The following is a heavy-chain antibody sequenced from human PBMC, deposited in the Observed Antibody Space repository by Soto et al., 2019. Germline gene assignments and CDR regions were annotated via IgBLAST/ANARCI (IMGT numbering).Heavy chain of an antibody. Sequence: QVQLVQSGAEVKKPGASVKVSCKASGYTFTSYDINWVRQATGQGLEWMGWMNPNSGNTGYAQKFQGRVTMTRNTSISTAYMELSSLRSEDTAVHYCARALYCSGGSCYFGFRFDPWGQGTLVTVSS. J-gene: IGHJ5*02. CDR2: MNPNSGNT. CDR1: GYTFTSYD. D-gene: IGHD2-15*01. CDR3: ARALYCSGGSCYFGFRFDP. V-gene: IGHV1-8*01.